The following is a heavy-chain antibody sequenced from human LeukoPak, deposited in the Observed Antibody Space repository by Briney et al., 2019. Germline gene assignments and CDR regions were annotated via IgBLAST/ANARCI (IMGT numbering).Heavy chain of an antibody. CDR3: AKGDSYYDLLTCFDF. CDR2: FSGTSTLT. D-gene: IGHD3-9*01. CDR1: GFDFSHYG. J-gene: IGHJ4*02. Sequence: QSGGSLGLSCAASGFDFSHYGMSWVRQSPGKGLEWVSTFSGTSTLTYYADSVKGRFTISRDDSKNVLYLQMNSLRDEDTAVYYCAKGDSYYDLLTCFDFWGPGTLITVSS. V-gene: IGHV3-23*01.